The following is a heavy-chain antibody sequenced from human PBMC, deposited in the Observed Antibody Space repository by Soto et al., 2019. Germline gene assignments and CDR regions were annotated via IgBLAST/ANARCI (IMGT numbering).Heavy chain of an antibody. V-gene: IGHV3-53*01. CDR3: AKFDYGDYGYNYYGMDV. Sequence: PGGSLRLSCAASGFTVSSNYMSWVRQAPGKGLEWVSVIYSGGSTYYADSVKGRFTISRDNSKNTLYLQMNSLRAEDTAVYYCAKFDYGDYGYNYYGMDVWGQGTTVTVSS. J-gene: IGHJ6*02. CDR2: IYSGGST. CDR1: GFTVSSNY. D-gene: IGHD4-17*01.